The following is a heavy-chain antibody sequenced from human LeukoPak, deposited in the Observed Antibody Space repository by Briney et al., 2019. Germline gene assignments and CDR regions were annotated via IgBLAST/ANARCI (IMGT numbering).Heavy chain of an antibody. CDR2: SHYSGST. Sequence: SETLSLTCTVSGGSISSSSYYWGRIRQPPGKGLEWIGSSHYSGSTYYNPSLKSRVTISVDTSKNQFSLKLSSVTAADTAVYYCVSGSLPFDYHYSMDVWGKRTTVTVSS. CDR1: GGSISSSSYY. J-gene: IGHJ6*03. CDR3: VSGSLPFDYHYSMDV. V-gene: IGHV4-39*01. D-gene: IGHD1-26*01.